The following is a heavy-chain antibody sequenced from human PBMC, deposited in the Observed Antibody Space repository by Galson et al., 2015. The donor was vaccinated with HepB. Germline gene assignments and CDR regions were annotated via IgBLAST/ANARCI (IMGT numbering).Heavy chain of an antibody. CDR3: ARDFIHLVGHETGGYYHYWYFDF. V-gene: IGHV3-7*03. D-gene: IGHD3-22*01. CDR1: GFTFSSYW. J-gene: IGHJ2*01. Sequence: SLRLSCAASGFTFSSYWMSWVRQAPGKGLEWVANIKQDGSEKYHVDSVKGRFTISRDNAKKSLYLQMNSLRAEDTAVYYCARDFIHLVGHETGGYYHYWYFDFWGRGTLVTVSS. CDR2: IKQDGSEK.